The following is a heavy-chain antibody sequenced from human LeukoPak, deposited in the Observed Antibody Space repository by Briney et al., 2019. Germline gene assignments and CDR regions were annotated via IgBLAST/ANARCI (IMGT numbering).Heavy chain of an antibody. CDR1: GFTFSSYA. V-gene: IGHV3-23*01. CDR3: AKLGSYTIFGVVIDPHFDY. J-gene: IGHJ4*02. D-gene: IGHD3-3*01. CDR2: ISGSGGST. Sequence: GGSLRLSCAASGFTFSSYAMSWVRQAPGKGLEWVSAISGSGGSTYYADSVKGRFTISRDNSKNTLYLQMNSLRAEDTAVYYCAKLGSYTIFGVVIDPHFDYWGQGTLVTVSS.